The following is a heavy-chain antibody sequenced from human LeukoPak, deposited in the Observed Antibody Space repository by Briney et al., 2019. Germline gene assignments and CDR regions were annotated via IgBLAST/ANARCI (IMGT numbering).Heavy chain of an antibody. D-gene: IGHD6-19*01. CDR1: GFTFSSYW. J-gene: IGHJ4*02. Sequence: GGSLRLSCAASGFTFSSYWMSWVRQAPGKGLEWVANIKQDGGEKYYVDSVEGRFTISRDNDKNSPYLQMNSLRAEDTAVYYCARLAGAVAGWFDYWGQGTLVTVSS. V-gene: IGHV3-7*01. CDR3: ARLAGAVAGWFDY. CDR2: IKQDGGEK.